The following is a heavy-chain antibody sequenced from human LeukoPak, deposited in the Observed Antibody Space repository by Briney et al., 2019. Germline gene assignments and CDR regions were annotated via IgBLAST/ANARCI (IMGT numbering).Heavy chain of an antibody. Sequence: SETLSLTCTVSGGSISSYYWSWIRQPPGKGLEWIGYIYYSGSTNYNPSLKSRVTITVDTSKNQFSLKLSSVTAADTAVYYCARLSSSWYPYYFDYWGRGTLVTVSS. D-gene: IGHD6-13*01. CDR1: GGSISSYY. CDR3: ARLSSSWYPYYFDY. V-gene: IGHV4-59*08. CDR2: IYYSGST. J-gene: IGHJ4*02.